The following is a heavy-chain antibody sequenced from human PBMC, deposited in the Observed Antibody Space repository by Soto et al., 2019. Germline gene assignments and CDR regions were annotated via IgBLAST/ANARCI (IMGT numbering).Heavy chain of an antibody. Sequence: SETLSLTCTVSGGSISSSXYYWGXIRQPPGKGLEXXGSIYYSGSTYYNPSLKSRVTISVATSKNQFSLKLSSVTAADTAVYYCAXHPKNYGSGSYCYFDYWGQGTLVTVSS. V-gene: IGHV4-39*01. D-gene: IGHD3-10*01. CDR2: IYYSGST. CDR1: GGSISSSXYY. J-gene: IGHJ4*02. CDR3: AXHPKNYGSGSYCYFDY.